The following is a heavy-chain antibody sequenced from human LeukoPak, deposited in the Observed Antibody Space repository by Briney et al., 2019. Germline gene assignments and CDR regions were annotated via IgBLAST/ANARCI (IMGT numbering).Heavy chain of an antibody. J-gene: IGHJ3*02. D-gene: IGHD6-19*01. V-gene: IGHV3-21*01. CDR3: ARDFRYSSGKVPGENAFDI. CDR2: ISSSSSYI. CDR1: GFTFSSYS. Sequence: GGSRRLSCAASGFTFSSYSMNWGRQAPGKGLEWVSSISSSSSYIYYADSVKGRFTISRDNAKNSLYLQMNSLRAEDTAVYYCARDFRYSSGKVPGENAFDIWGQGTMVPVSS.